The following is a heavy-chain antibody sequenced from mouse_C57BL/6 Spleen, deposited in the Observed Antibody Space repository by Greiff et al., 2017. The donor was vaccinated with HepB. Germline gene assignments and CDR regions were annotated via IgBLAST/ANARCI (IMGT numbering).Heavy chain of an antibody. CDR3: GRDDYYAMDY. V-gene: IGHV1-7*01. CDR1: GYTFTSYW. J-gene: IGHJ4*01. CDR2: INPSSGYT. Sequence: QVQLQQSGAELAKPGASVKLSCKASGYTFTSYWMHWVKQRPGQGLEWIGYINPSSGYTKYNQKFKDKATLPADKSSSTAYKQLSSLTYEDSAVYYCGRDDYYAMDYWGQGTSVTGAS.